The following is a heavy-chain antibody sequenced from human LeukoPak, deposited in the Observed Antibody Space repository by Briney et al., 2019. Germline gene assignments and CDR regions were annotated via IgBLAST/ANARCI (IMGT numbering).Heavy chain of an antibody. D-gene: IGHD2-2*02. CDR3: ARGGYCSSTSCDSIGSDY. CDR1: GYTFTGYY. CDR2: INPNSGGT. V-gene: IGHV1-2*02. Sequence: GASVKVSCKASGYTFTGYYMHWVRQAPGQGLEWMGWINPNSGGTNYAQKFQGRVTMTRDTSISTAYMELSRLRSDDTAVYYCARGGYCSSTSCDSIGSDYWGQGTLVAVSS. J-gene: IGHJ4*02.